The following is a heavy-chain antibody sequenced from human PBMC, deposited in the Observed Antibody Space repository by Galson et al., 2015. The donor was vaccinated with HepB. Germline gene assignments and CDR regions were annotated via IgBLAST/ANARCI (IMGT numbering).Heavy chain of an antibody. Sequence: SLRLSCAASGFTFSSYWMSWVRQAPGKGLEWVANIKQDGSEKYYVDSVKGRFTISRDNAKNSLYLQMNSLRAEDTAVYYCARVYGDYLPPHFDYWGQGTLVTVSS. J-gene: IGHJ4*02. D-gene: IGHD4-17*01. CDR2: IKQDGSEK. CDR1: GFTFSSYW. V-gene: IGHV3-7*03. CDR3: ARVYGDYLPPHFDY.